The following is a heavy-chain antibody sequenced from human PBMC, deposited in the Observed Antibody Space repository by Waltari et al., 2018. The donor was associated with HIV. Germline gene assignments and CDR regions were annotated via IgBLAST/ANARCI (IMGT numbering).Heavy chain of an antibody. Sequence: QVQLQQWGAGLLKPSETLSLTCAVSGGSFSGYYWSWLRQPPGKGLEWIGELNHSGSTNYNPSLKSRVTISVDTSKNQFSLKLSSVTAADTAVYYCARLLWLVELPGVTRFDPWGQGTLVTVSS. J-gene: IGHJ5*02. CDR3: ARLLWLVELPGVTRFDP. D-gene: IGHD1-7*01. CDR1: GGSFSGYY. V-gene: IGHV4-34*01. CDR2: LNHSGST.